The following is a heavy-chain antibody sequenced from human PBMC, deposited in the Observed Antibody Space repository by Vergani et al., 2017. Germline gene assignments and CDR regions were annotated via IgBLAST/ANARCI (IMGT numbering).Heavy chain of an antibody. J-gene: IGHJ6*02. CDR1: GFTFSDHY. V-gene: IGHV3-72*01. D-gene: IGHD3-3*01. Sequence: EVQLVESGGGLVQPGGSLRLSCAASGFTFSDHYMDWVRQAPGKGLEWVGRTRNKANSYTTEYAASVKGRFTISRDDSKNSLYLQMNSLKTEDTAVYYCARPYYDCWSGFGSMDVWGQGTTVTVSS. CDR3: ARPYYDCWSGFGSMDV. CDR2: TRNKANSYTT.